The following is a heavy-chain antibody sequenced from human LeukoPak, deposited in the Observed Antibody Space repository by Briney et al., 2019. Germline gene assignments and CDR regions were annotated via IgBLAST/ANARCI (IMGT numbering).Heavy chain of an antibody. Sequence: PGGSLRLSCAASGFTFSSYAMHWVRQAPGKGLEWVAVISYDGSNKYYADSVKGRFTISRDNSKNTLYLQMNSLRAEDTAVYYCAKVLYDYYDSSGFDYWGQGTLVTVSS. CDR2: ISYDGSNK. V-gene: IGHV3-30-3*01. CDR3: AKVLYDYYDSSGFDY. CDR1: GFTFSSYA. J-gene: IGHJ4*02. D-gene: IGHD3-22*01.